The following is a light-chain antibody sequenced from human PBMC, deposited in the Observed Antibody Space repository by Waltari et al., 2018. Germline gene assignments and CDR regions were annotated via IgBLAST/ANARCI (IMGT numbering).Light chain of an antibody. Sequence: QSALTQPASVSGSPGQSIAISCTGTSSDVGGYNSVSWYRHHPGEAPKLMIYDVTNRPSGVSVRFSGSKSGNTASLTISGLQAEDEADYYCTSYTSSATLVFGGGTKLTVL. CDR3: TSYTSSATLV. CDR2: DVT. CDR1: SSDVGGYNS. V-gene: IGLV2-14*01. J-gene: IGLJ3*02.